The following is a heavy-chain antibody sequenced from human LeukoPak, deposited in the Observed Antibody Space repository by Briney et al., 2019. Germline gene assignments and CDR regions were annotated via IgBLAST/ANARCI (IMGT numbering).Heavy chain of an antibody. CDR2: IYDSGSA. Sequence: PSETLSLTCTVSGGSISTSNYYWGWIRQPPGKGLEWIGNIYDSGSANYNPSLKSRVVISVDTSKNQFSLNLTPVTAADTAVYYCARVGVDYSGNVLKYFFDYWGQGTLVTVSS. D-gene: IGHD4-23*01. CDR3: ARVGVDYSGNVLKYFFDY. CDR1: GGSISTSNYY. J-gene: IGHJ4*02. V-gene: IGHV4-39*07.